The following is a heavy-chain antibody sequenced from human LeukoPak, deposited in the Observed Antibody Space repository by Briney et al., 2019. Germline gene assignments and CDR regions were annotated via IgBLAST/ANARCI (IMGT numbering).Heavy chain of an antibody. Sequence: GGSLRLSCAASGFTFSSYWMSWVRQAPGKGLEWVANIKQDGSEKYYVDSVKGRFTISRDNAKNSLYLQMNSLRAEDTAVYYCAREGDRGFDWPIPLRQHFDYWGQGTLVTVSS. V-gene: IGHV3-7*01. CDR2: IKQDGSEK. CDR1: GFTFSSYW. J-gene: IGHJ4*02. CDR3: AREGDRGFDWPIPLRQHFDY. D-gene: IGHD3-9*01.